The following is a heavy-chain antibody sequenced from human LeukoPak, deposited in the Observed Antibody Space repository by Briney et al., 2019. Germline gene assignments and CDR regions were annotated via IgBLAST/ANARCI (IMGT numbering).Heavy chain of an antibody. D-gene: IGHD6-13*01. CDR3: ARIAAAGRWGAFDI. J-gene: IGHJ3*02. V-gene: IGHV3-7*01. CDR1: GFTFSSYW. Sequence: GGSLRLSCAASGFTFSSYWMSWVRQAPGKGLEWVANIKQDGSEKYYVDSVKGRYTISRDNAKNSLYLQMNSLRAEDTAVYYCARIAAAGRWGAFDIWGQGTMVTVSS. CDR2: IKQDGSEK.